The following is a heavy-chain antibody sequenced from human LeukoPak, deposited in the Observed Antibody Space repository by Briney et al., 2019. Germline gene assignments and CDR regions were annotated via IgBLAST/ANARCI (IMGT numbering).Heavy chain of an antibody. Sequence: PSETLSLTCAVYGGSIRDNYWSWIRQPPGKGLEWIGEIHHSGSTKYNPSLKSRVTISLDTSKNQFSLKLNSMTAADTAVYYCAGHVSAAAGGRWGQGTLVTVSS. D-gene: IGHD6-13*01. J-gene: IGHJ4*02. CDR2: IHHSGST. CDR3: AGHVSAAAGGR. V-gene: IGHV4-34*01. CDR1: GGSIRDNY.